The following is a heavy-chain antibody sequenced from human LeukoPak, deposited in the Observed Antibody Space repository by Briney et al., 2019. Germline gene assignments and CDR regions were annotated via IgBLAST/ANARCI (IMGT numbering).Heavy chain of an antibody. V-gene: IGHV1-46*01. CDR1: GYSFSTYY. CDR2: IYPGGGST. CDR3: ARDVSTLRGVTENYFDY. D-gene: IGHD3-10*01. J-gene: IGHJ4*02. Sequence: GASVTVSCKASGYSFSTYYMHWVRQAPGQGLDWMGIIYPGGGSTSYAQKFQGRVTMTRDTSTSTVYMELSSLRSEDTAVYYCARDVSTLRGVTENYFDYWGQGTLVTVSS.